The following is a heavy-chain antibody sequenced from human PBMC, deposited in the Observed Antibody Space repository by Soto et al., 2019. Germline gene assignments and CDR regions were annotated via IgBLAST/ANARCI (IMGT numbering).Heavy chain of an antibody. CDR2: INHSGST. J-gene: IGHJ6*02. CDR3: ARKLYYYDSSGYYLGYYYYYGMDI. V-gene: IGHV4-34*01. Sequence: PSETLSLTCAVYGGSFSGYYWSWIRQPPGKGLEWIGEINHSGSTNYNPSLKSRVTISVDTSKNQFSLKLSSVTAADTAVYYCARKLYYYDSSGYYLGYYYYYGMDIWGQGTTVTVSS. CDR1: GGSFSGYY. D-gene: IGHD3-22*01.